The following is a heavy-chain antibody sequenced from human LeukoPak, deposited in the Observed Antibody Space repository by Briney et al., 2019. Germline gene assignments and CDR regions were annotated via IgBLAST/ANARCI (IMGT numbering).Heavy chain of an antibody. J-gene: IGHJ5*02. CDR3: ARAYYYDSSGYYYGGYNWFDP. V-gene: IGHV4-38-2*02. CDR1: GYCISSGYY. Sequence: SETLSLTCTVSGYCISSGYYWGWIRQPPGKGLEWIGSIYHSGSTYYNPSLKSRVTISVDTSKNQFSLKLSSVTAADTAVYYCARAYYYDSSGYYYGGYNWFDPWGQGTLVTVSS. CDR2: IYHSGST. D-gene: IGHD3-22*01.